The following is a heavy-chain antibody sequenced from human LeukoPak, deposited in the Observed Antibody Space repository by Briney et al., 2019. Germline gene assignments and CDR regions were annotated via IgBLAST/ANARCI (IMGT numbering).Heavy chain of an antibody. CDR1: GYSISSGYY. J-gene: IGHJ3*02. CDR2: IYHSGST. Sequence: SETLSLTCAVSGYSISSGYYWGWIRQPLGKGLEWIGSIYHSGSTYYNPSLKSRVTISVDTSKNQFSLKLSSVTAADTAVYYCITSLAAAGSGSLDAFDIWGQGTMVTVSS. V-gene: IGHV4-38-2*01. CDR3: ITSLAAAGSGSLDAFDI. D-gene: IGHD6-13*01.